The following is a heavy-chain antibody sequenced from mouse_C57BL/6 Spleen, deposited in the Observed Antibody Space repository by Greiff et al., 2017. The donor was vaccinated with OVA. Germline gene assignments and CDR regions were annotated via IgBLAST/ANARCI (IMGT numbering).Heavy chain of an antibody. D-gene: IGHD3-2*02. CDR1: GYTFTSYW. Sequence: QVQLQQPGTELVKPGASVKLSCKASGYTFTSYWMHWVKQRPGQGLEWIGNINPSNGGTNYNEKFKSKATLTVDKSSSTAYMQLSSPTSEDSAVYYCARSPRQLRPAWFADWGQGTLVTVSA. CDR2: INPSNGGT. J-gene: IGHJ3*01. V-gene: IGHV1-53*01. CDR3: ARSPRQLRPAWFAD.